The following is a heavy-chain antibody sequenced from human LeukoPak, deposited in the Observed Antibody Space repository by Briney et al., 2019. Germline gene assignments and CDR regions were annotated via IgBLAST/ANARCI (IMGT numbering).Heavy chain of an antibody. Sequence: KASETLSLTCTVSGGSISSYYWSWIRRPPGKGLEWIGYIYYSGSTNYNPSLKSRVTISVDTSKNQFSLKLSSVTAADTAVYYCAGHHPRNTVDFWGQGTLVTVSS. CDR3: AGHHPRNTVDF. CDR1: GGSISSYY. D-gene: IGHD2/OR15-2a*01. J-gene: IGHJ4*02. V-gene: IGHV4-59*08. CDR2: IYYSGST.